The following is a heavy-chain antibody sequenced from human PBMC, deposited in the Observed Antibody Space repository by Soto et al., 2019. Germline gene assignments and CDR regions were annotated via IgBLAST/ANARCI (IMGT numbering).Heavy chain of an antibody. J-gene: IGHJ4*02. Sequence: GGSLRLSCAASGFTFDSYAVHWVCQAPGKGLEWVAIVSYDESHKYYADSVKGRFTISRDNSKNTLYLQMSSLRAEDTAVYYCARPLTTGTNTNFAYWGQGTLVTVSS. CDR3: ARPLTTGTNTNFAY. V-gene: IGHV3-30-3*01. D-gene: IGHD4-17*01. CDR2: VSYDESHK. CDR1: GFTFDSYA.